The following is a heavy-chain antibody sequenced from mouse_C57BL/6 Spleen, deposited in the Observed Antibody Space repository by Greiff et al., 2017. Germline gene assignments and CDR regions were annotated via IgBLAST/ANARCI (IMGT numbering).Heavy chain of an antibody. CDR3: TRNEGYYPYYLDY. V-gene: IGHV5-9-1*02. J-gene: IGHJ2*01. Sequence: EVMLVESGAGLVTPGGSLNLSCAASGFTFSSYAMSWVRQTPEKRLEWVAYISSGGDYIYYAATVKGRFTITRDNARNTLYLQMSSLQSEDTAMYYCTRNEGYYPYYLDYWGQGTTRTVSS. CDR1: GFTFSSYA. D-gene: IGHD2-3*01. CDR2: ISSGGDYI.